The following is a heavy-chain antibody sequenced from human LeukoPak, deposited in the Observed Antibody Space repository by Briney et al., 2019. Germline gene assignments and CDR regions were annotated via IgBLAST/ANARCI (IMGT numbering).Heavy chain of an antibody. CDR1: GYTFTGYY. CDR3: ARGLGFIVVVTSSPDAFDI. Sequence: ASVKVSCKASGYTFTGYYMHWVRQAPGQGLEWMGWINPNSGGTNYARKFQGRVTLTSDTSISTAYMELNSPRSDDTAVYYCARGLGFIVVVTSSPDAFDIWGQGTMVTVSS. V-gene: IGHV1-2*02. J-gene: IGHJ3*02. D-gene: IGHD2-21*02. CDR2: INPNSGGT.